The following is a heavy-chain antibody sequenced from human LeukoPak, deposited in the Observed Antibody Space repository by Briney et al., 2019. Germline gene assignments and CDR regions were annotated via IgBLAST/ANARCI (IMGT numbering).Heavy chain of an antibody. Sequence: ASVKVSCKASGYTFTSYGISWVRQAPGQGLEWMGGIIPIFGTANYAQKFQGRVTITADKSTSTAYMELSSLRSEDTAVYYCALITMVRGSRDPGVDYWGQGTLVTVSS. CDR3: ALITMVRGSRDPGVDY. V-gene: IGHV1-69*06. J-gene: IGHJ4*02. CDR2: IIPIFGTA. D-gene: IGHD3-10*01. CDR1: GYTFTSYG.